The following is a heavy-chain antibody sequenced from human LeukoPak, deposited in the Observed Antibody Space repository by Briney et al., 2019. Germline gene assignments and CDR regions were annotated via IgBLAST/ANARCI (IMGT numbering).Heavy chain of an antibody. D-gene: IGHD5-12*01. Sequence: PSETLSLTCTVSGGSISSYYWSWIRQPAGKGLEWIGRIYTSGGTNYNPSLKSRVTMSVDTSKNQFSLKLSSVTAADTAVYYCARVNSGYDSGYFDYCGQGTLVMVSS. CDR2: IYTSGGT. CDR1: GGSISSYY. V-gene: IGHV4-4*07. J-gene: IGHJ4*02. CDR3: ARVNSGYDSGYFDY.